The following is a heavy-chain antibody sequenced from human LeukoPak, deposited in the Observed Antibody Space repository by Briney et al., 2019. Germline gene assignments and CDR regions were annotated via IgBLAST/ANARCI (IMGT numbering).Heavy chain of an antibody. V-gene: IGHV1-2*02. Sequence: SVKVSCKASGYTFTGYHMHWVRQAPGQGLEWIAWINPNSGATDYAQKFQGRVTMTRDTSTSTAYMELSRLRSDDTAVYYCARLNGNHFDYWGQGTLVTVSS. CDR2: INPNSGAT. CDR3: ARLNGNHFDY. CDR1: GYTFTGYH. D-gene: IGHD1-14*01. J-gene: IGHJ4*02.